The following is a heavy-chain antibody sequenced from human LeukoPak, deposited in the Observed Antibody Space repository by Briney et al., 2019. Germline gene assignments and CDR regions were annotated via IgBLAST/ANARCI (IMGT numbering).Heavy chain of an antibody. CDR2: IYSSGST. CDR3: ARMYSGTYGGIDN. V-gene: IGHV4-4*07. CDR1: GGCISSYY. D-gene: IGHD1-26*01. Sequence: SETLSLTCTVSGGCISSYYWSWIRQPAGEGLEWIGRIYSSGSTNYNPSLRSRVTLSVATSKNQFSLKLSSVTAADTAVYYCARMYSGTYGGIDNWGQGTLVTVSS. J-gene: IGHJ4*02.